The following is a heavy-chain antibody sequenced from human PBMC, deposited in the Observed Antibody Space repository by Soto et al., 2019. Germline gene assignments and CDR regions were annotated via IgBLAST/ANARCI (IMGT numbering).Heavy chain of an antibody. Sequence: PGESLKISCKGSGHSFTTYWIGWVRQMPGKGLESMGIIYPGDSDTRYSPSFQGQVTISADKSISTAYLQWSSLKASDTAMYYCARTAAAGKYYYGMDVWGQGTTVTVSS. CDR1: GHSFTTYW. CDR3: ARTAAAGKYYYGMDV. J-gene: IGHJ6*02. V-gene: IGHV5-51*01. CDR2: IYPGDSDT. D-gene: IGHD6-13*01.